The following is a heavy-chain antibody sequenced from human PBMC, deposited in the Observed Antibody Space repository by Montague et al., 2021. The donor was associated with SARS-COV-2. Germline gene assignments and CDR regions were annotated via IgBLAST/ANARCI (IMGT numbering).Heavy chain of an antibody. D-gene: IGHD3-10*01. CDR3: ARGMIRGVTTPFDY. CDR1: SGSIISSGYY. Sequence: SETLSLTCSVSSGSIISSGYYWGWIRQPPGKKLEWIGNIYYSGTTYYNPSLQSRGTISVDTSKNHLSLRLSSVTAADTAVHFCARGMIRGVTTPFDYWGQGSQVTVSS. CDR2: IYYSGTT. J-gene: IGHJ4*02. V-gene: IGHV4-39*02.